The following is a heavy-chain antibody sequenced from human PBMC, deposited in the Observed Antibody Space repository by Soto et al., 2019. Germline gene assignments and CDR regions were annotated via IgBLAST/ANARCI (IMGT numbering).Heavy chain of an antibody. CDR1: GGSVSSGSYY. V-gene: IGHV4-61*01. Sequence: PSETLSLTSTVSGGSVSSGSYYWSWILQPPGKGLEWIGYIYYSGSTNYNPSLKSRVTISVDTSKNQFSLKLSSVTAADTAVYYCARHDDYGDYNNWFDPWGQGTLVTVSS. J-gene: IGHJ5*02. D-gene: IGHD4-17*01. CDR2: IYYSGST. CDR3: ARHDDYGDYNNWFDP.